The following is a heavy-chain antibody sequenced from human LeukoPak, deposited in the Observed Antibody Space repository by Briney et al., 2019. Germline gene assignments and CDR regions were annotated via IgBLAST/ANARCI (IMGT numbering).Heavy chain of an antibody. CDR1: GGSFSGYY. J-gene: IGHJ4*02. CDR3: ARTPRYYDILTGYLRGIFDY. D-gene: IGHD3-9*01. V-gene: IGHV4-34*01. CDR2: INHSGST. Sequence: SETLSLTCAVYGGSFSGYYWSWIRQPPGKGLEWIGEINHSGSTNYNPSLKSRVTISVDTSKNQFSLKLSSVTAADTAVYYCARTPRYYDILTGYLRGIFDYWGQGTLVTVSS.